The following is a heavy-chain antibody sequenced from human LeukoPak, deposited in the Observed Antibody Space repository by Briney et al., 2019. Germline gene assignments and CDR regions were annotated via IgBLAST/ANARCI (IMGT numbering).Heavy chain of an antibody. CDR1: GFTVSNHF. D-gene: IGHD1-14*01. V-gene: IGHV3-7*01. J-gene: IGHJ4*02. CDR3: ARDSYRALEY. Sequence: GGSLRLSCAASGFTVSNHFMSWVRQAPGKGLEWVAHINQDGSEKYYVDSVKGRFTISRDNAKNSLYLQMNSLRAEDTAVYYCARDSYRALEYWGQGTVVTVSS. CDR2: INQDGSEK.